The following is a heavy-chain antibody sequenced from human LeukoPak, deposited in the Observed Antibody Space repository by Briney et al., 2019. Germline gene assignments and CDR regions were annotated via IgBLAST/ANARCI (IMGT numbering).Heavy chain of an antibody. CDR3: AKDRGDYFDTSSQSFDS. D-gene: IGHD3-22*01. Sequence: GGSLRLSCAPSGFILSSFDMHWVCQAPGKGLEWVASIRYDGSDKYYADSVKGRFTVSRDNSQNTLYLQMSSLKTEDTAVYYCAKDRGDYFDTSSQSFDSWGQGTLVTVSS. V-gene: IGHV3-30*02. CDR1: GFILSSFD. J-gene: IGHJ4*02. CDR2: IRYDGSDK.